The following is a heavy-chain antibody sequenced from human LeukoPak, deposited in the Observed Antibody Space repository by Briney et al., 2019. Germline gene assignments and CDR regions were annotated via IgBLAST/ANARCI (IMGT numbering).Heavy chain of an antibody. Sequence: PSETLSLTCAVYGGSFSGYYWSWIRQPPGKGLEWIGEINHSGSTNYNPSLKSRVTISVDTSKNQFSLKLSSVTAADTALYYCAKDKGLHLGELSFYFDYWGQGTLVTVSS. J-gene: IGHJ4*02. CDR1: GGSFSGYY. CDR2: INHSGST. V-gene: IGHV4-34*01. CDR3: AKDKGLHLGELSFYFDY. D-gene: IGHD3-16*02.